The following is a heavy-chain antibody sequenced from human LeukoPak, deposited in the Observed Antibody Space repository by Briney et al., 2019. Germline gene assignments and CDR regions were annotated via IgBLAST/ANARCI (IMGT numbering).Heavy chain of an antibody. V-gene: IGHV4-39*01. J-gene: IGHJ3*02. CDR3: VRSYTAMVTRAFDI. CDR1: GGSISSSSYY. CDR2: IYYSGST. D-gene: IGHD5-18*01. Sequence: SETLSLTCTVSGGSISSSSYYWGWIRQPPGKGLEWIGSIYYSGSTYYNPSLKSRVTISVDTSKNQFSLKLSSVTAADTAVYYCVRSYTAMVTRAFDIWGQGTMVTVSS.